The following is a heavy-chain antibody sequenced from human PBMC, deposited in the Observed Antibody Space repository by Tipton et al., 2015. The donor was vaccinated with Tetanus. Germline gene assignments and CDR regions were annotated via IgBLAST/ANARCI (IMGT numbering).Heavy chain of an antibody. J-gene: IGHJ4*02. CDR3: ARVRRGATTDLDY. CDR1: GGSISSYH. D-gene: IGHD5-12*01. CDR2: MYNSGNT. V-gene: IGHV4-59*08. Sequence: TLSLTCTVSGGSISSYHWSWIRQPPGKGLEWIGYMYNSGNTKYNPSLKSRITISGDTSKNQLSLELLSLTAADTAVYYCARVRRGATTDLDYWGQGTLVTVSS.